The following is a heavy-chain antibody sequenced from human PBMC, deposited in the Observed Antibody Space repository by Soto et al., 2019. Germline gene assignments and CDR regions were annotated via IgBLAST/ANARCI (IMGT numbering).Heavy chain of an antibody. V-gene: IGHV4-34*01. J-gene: IGHJ4*02. CDR3: ATRVVTVYYFDY. D-gene: IGHD2-2*01. CDR2: INHSGST. CDR1: GGSFSGYY. Sequence: SEALSLTCAVYGGSFSGYYWSRIRQPPGKGLEWIGEINHSGSTNYNPSLKSRVTISVDTSKNQFSLKLSSVTAADTAVYYCATRVVTVYYFDYWGQGTLVTVSS.